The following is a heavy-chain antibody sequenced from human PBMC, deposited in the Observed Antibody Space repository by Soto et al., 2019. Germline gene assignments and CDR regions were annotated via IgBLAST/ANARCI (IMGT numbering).Heavy chain of an antibody. CDR3: ARERVRWYRGYQDY. D-gene: IGHD2-15*01. V-gene: IGHV4-34*01. J-gene: IGHJ4*02. CDR1: GGSFSGYY. CDR2: INHSGST. Sequence: SETLSLTCAVYGGSFSGYYWSWIRQPPGKGLEWIGEINHSGSTNYNPSLKSRVTISVDTSKNQFSLKLSSVTAADTAVYYCARERVRWYRGYQDYWGQGTLVTVSS.